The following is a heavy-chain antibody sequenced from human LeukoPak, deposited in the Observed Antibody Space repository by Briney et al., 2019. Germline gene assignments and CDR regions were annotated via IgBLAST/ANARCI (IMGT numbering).Heavy chain of an antibody. V-gene: IGHV1-69*05. J-gene: IGHJ2*01. CDR2: IIPIFGTA. CDR3: ARDCRITIFGVVTHPGYWYFDL. D-gene: IGHD3-3*01. CDR1: GGTFSSYA. Sequence: SVKVSCKASGGTFSSYAISWVRQAPGQGLEWMGGIIPIFGTASYAQKFQGGVTITTDESTSTAYMKLSSLRSEDTAVYYCARDCRITIFGVVTHPGYWYFDLWGRGTLVTVSS.